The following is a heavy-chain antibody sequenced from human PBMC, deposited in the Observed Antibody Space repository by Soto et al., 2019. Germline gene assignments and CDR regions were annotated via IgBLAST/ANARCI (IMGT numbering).Heavy chain of an antibody. D-gene: IGHD1-26*01. Sequence: GGSLRLSCEASGFSFSDYEMNWVRQAPGEGLEWVAYIGRDGETTFYADSVEGRFVVSRDNAKNSLFLQMDRLTGDDTAVYFCARDTPPAELDYCRQGPQVTV. CDR1: GFSFSDYE. CDR2: IGRDGETT. V-gene: IGHV3-48*03. CDR3: ARDTPPAELDY. J-gene: IGHJ4*02.